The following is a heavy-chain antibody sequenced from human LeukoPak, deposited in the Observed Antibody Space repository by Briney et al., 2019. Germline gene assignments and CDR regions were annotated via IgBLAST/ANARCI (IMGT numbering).Heavy chain of an antibody. CDR1: GGSISSGGYY. CDR2: IYYSGST. V-gene: IGHV4-31*03. J-gene: IGHJ6*02. CDR3: ARDRGSGWSVPYYGMDV. D-gene: IGHD6-19*01. Sequence: PSETLSLTCTVSGGSISSGGYYWSWIRQHPGKGLEWIGYIYYSGSTYYNPSLKSRVTISVDTSKNQFSLKLSSVTAADMAVYYCARDRGSGWSVPYYGMDVWGQGTTVTVSS.